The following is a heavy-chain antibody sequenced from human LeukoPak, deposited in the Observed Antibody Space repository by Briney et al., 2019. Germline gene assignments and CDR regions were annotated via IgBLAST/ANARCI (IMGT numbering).Heavy chain of an antibody. Sequence: SQTLSLTCTVSGGSISSGGYCWSWIRQHPGKGLEWIGYIYYSGSTYYNPSLKSRVTISVDTSKNQFSLKLSSVTAADTAVYYCARGPDSSGYYYPAAVDYWGQGTLVTVSS. J-gene: IGHJ4*02. CDR3: ARGPDSSGYYYPAAVDY. D-gene: IGHD3-22*01. CDR2: IYYSGST. V-gene: IGHV4-31*03. CDR1: GGSISSGGYC.